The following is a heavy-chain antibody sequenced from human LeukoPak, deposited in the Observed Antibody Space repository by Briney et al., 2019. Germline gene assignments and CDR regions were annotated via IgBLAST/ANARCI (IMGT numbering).Heavy chain of an antibody. CDR1: GGTFRSYA. CDR2: IIPIFGTA. CDR3: ARGGSSGWFRYFDY. Sequence: ASVKVSCKASGGTFRSYAISWVRQAPGQGLEWMGGIIPIFGTANYAQKFQGRVTITADESTSTAYMELSSLRSEDTAVYYCARGGSSGWFRYFDYWGQGTLVTVSS. V-gene: IGHV1-69*13. J-gene: IGHJ4*02. D-gene: IGHD6-19*01.